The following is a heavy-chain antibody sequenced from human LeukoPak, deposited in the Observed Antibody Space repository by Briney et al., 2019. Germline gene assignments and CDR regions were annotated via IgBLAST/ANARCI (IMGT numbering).Heavy chain of an antibody. CDR2: FDPKDGQT. CDR1: GYVLIELS. Sequence: ASVKVSCKVSGYVLIELSMHWVRQAPGKGLEWMGGFDPKDGQTIFAQRFQGRVTMTEDTSTETAYMELSSLRSEDTAVYYCARMAPGTQLNNWFDPWGQGTLVTVSS. V-gene: IGHV1-24*01. J-gene: IGHJ5*02. D-gene: IGHD6-13*01. CDR3: ARMAPGTQLNNWFDP.